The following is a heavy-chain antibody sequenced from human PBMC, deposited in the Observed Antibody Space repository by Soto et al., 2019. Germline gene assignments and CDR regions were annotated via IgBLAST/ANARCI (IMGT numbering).Heavy chain of an antibody. Sequence: GGSLRLSCVASGLTFSNAWMNWVRQAPGKGLEWVGRIKNKIDGETTEYAAPVKGRFTISRDDSKDTLYLQMDSLKTEDTAVYYCTTDDVDYYGMDVWGQGTTVTVSS. V-gene: IGHV3-15*01. CDR3: TTDDVDYYGMDV. J-gene: IGHJ6*02. CDR1: GLTFSNAW. CDR2: IKNKIDGETT.